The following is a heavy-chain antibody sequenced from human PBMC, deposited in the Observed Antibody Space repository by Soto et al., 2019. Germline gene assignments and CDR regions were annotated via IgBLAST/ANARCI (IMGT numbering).Heavy chain of an antibody. CDR1: GFTFSSYS. D-gene: IGHD2-15*01. J-gene: IGHJ6*02. Sequence: GGSLRLSCAASGFTFSSYSMNWVRQAPGKGLEWVSSISSSSSYIYYADSVKGRFTISRDNAKNSLYLQMNSLRAEDTAVYYCARGRACSGGSCSGGYYYGMDVWGQGTTVTVSS. V-gene: IGHV3-21*01. CDR3: ARGRACSGGSCSGGYYYGMDV. CDR2: ISSSSSYI.